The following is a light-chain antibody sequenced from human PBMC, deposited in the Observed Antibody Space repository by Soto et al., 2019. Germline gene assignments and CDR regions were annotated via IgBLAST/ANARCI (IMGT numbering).Light chain of an antibody. CDR3: QQYCGSPIT. V-gene: IGKV3-20*01. CDR1: QSVSSSY. CDR2: GAS. J-gene: IGKJ5*01. Sequence: EIVLTQSPGTLSLSPGERATLSCSASQSVSSSYLAWYQQKPGQAPRLLIYGASSRDTVIPDRFSGSGSGTDFTLTISRLEPADFAVYYCQQYCGSPITCGQGTRLESK.